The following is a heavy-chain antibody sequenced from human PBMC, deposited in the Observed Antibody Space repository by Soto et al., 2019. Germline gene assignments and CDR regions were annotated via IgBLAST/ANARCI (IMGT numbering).Heavy chain of an antibody. J-gene: IGHJ4*02. CDR2: ISAYNGNT. D-gene: IGHD4-4*01. Sequence: QVQLVQSGAEVKKPGASVKVSCKASGYTFTSYGISWVRQAPGQGLEWMGWISAYNGNTNYAQKLQGRVTITTDTTTSTAEMELRSLRSGDTAVYYCARNDYSNYPTGYWGQGTLVTVSS. V-gene: IGHV1-18*01. CDR3: ARNDYSNYPTGY. CDR1: GYTFTSYG.